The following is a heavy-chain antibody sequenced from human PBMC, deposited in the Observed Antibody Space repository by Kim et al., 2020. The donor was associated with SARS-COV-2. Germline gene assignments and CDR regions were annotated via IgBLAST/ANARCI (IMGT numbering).Heavy chain of an antibody. Sequence: SETLSLTCTVSGGSISSSSYYWGWIRQPPGKGLEWIGSIYYSGSTYYNPSLKSRVTISVDTSKNQFSLKLSSVTAADTAVYYCARSWFGEDQWGAFDIWGQGTMVTVSS. CDR3: ARSWFGEDQWGAFDI. CDR1: GGSISSSSYY. V-gene: IGHV4-39*01. CDR2: IYYSGST. J-gene: IGHJ3*02. D-gene: IGHD3-10*01.